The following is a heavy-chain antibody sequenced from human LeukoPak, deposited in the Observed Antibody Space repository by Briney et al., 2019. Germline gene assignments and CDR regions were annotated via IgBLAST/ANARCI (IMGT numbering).Heavy chain of an antibody. CDR3: VRTNPWDLTYYFDY. J-gene: IGHJ4*02. V-gene: IGHV4-59*01. D-gene: IGHD1-14*01. CDR2: IYDSGST. Sequence: PSETLSLTCTVSGGSISIYYWSWIRQPPGKGLEWIGYIYDSGSTNYNPSLKSRVTISVDTSKNQFSLRLTSVTAADTAVYYCVRTNPWDLTYYFDYWGQGTLVTVSS. CDR1: GGSISIYY.